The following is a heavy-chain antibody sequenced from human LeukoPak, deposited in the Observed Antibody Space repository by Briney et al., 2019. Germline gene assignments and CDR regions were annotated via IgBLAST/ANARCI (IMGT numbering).Heavy chain of an antibody. J-gene: IGHJ4*02. CDR2: ISGSGGST. CDR1: GLTFSSYA. CDR3: VVVTAISLPNFDY. Sequence: GGSLRLSCAASGLTFSSYAMSWVRQAPGKGLEWVSAISGSGGSTYYADSVKGRFTISRDNSKNTLYLQMNSLRAEDTAVYYCVVVTAISLPNFDYWGQGTLVTVSS. V-gene: IGHV3-23*01. D-gene: IGHD2-21*02.